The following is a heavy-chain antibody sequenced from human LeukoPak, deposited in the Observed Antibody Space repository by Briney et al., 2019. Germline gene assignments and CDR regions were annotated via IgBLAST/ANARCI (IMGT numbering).Heavy chain of an antibody. J-gene: IGHJ6*03. D-gene: IGHD6-13*01. CDR3: ARDATTEPGTVYMDV. CDR1: GFTFSSYE. Sequence: GGSLRLSCAASGFTFSSYEMNWVRQAPGKGLEWVSSISSSSYIYYADSVKGRFTISRDNAKNSLYLQMNSLRAADTALYFCARDATTEPGTVYMDVWGKGTTVTISS. CDR2: ISSSSYI. V-gene: IGHV3-21*01.